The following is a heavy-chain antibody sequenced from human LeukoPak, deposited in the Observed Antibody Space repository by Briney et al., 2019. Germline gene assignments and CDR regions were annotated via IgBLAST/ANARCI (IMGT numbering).Heavy chain of an antibody. CDR2: VKSKIAGGTI. Sequence: GGSLSLSCAASGFTFANAYMSWVRQAPGKGLEWVGRVKSKIAGGTIDYAVPVKGRFTISRDDSKNTLSLEMNSLKTEDTAVYYCTTGLGHPDNDYWGQGTLVTVSS. CDR1: GFTFANAY. V-gene: IGHV3-15*01. CDR3: TTGLGHPDNDY. J-gene: IGHJ4*02. D-gene: IGHD2-21*01.